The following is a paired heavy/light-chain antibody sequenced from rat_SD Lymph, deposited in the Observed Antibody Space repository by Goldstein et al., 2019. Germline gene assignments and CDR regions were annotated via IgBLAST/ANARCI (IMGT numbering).Heavy chain of an antibody. CDR1: GFLLSASSVG. D-gene: IGHD1-6*01. CDR3: AHSAHVYYGLDWFAY. Sequence: QVTLKESGPGILQPSQTLSLTCSFSGFLLSASSVGVGWIRQPSGKGLEWLATIGWEDVKHYNPSLKSRLTISKDTSNNQVFLKITSVDTADTGTYYCAHSAHVYYGLDWFAYWGQGTLVTVSS. CDR2: IGWEDVK. V-gene: IGHV8-31*01. J-gene: IGHJ3*01.
Light chain of an antibody. CDR1: EDIYSN. Sequence: DIQMTQSPASLSASLGETVTIECRASEDIYSNLAWYQQKPGNSPQLLIYDANSLADGVPSRFSGSGSGTQYSLKINSLQSEDVASYFCQQYNNYNTFGAGTKLELK. CDR2: DAN. CDR3: QQYNNYNT. V-gene: IGKV12S34*01. J-gene: IGKJ2-1*01.